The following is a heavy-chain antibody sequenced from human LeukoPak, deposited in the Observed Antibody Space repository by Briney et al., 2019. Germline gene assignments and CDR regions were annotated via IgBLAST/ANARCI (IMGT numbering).Heavy chain of an antibody. CDR3: ARDRIAYYYYYGMDV. CDR2: INHSGST. CDR1: GGSFSGYY. Sequence: SETLSLTCAVYGGSFSGYYWSWIRQPPGKGLEWIGEINHSGSTNYNPSLKSRVTISVDTSKNQFPLKLSSVTAADTAVYYCARDRIAYYYYYGMDVWGQGTTVTVSS. V-gene: IGHV4-34*01. D-gene: IGHD6-13*01. J-gene: IGHJ6*02.